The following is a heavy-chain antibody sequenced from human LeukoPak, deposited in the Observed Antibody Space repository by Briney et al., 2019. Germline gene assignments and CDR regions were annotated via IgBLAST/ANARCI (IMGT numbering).Heavy chain of an antibody. CDR2: IIPIFGTA. CDR3: ARACSSTSCYTGELLLDY. Sequence: SVKFSCKASGGTFSSYAISWVRQAPGQGLEWMGGIIPIFGTANYAQKFQGRVTITADESTSTAYMELSSLRSEDTAVYYCARACSSTSCYTGELLLDYWGQGTLVTVSS. V-gene: IGHV1-69*13. D-gene: IGHD2-2*02. CDR1: GGTFSSYA. J-gene: IGHJ4*02.